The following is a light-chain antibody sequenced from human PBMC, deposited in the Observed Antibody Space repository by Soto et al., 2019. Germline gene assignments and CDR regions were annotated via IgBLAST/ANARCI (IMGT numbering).Light chain of an antibody. V-gene: IGLV2-14*01. CDR1: GSDVGGYNY. CDR3: SSYTSSTTLGV. Sequence: QSALTQPASVSGSPGQSITISCTGTGSDVGGYNYVSWYQQHPGKAPKLMSYEVSNRPSGVSNRFSDSKSGNTASLTISGLQAEDEADYYCSSYTSSTTLGVFGGGTKLTVL. CDR2: EVS. J-gene: IGLJ2*01.